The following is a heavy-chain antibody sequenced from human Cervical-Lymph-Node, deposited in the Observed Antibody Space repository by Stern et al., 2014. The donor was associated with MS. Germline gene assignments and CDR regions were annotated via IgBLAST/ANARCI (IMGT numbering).Heavy chain of an antibody. V-gene: IGHV3-30*04. CDR3: AGAPLWWLRDY. D-gene: IGHD4/OR15-4a*01. J-gene: IGHJ4*02. CDR2: ISYDGRTK. Sequence: QVQLVESGGGVVQPGRSLRLSCVASGFTFSTYAMHWVRQAPGKGLEWVAIISYDGRTKYYADSVKGRFTISRDNSKNTLYLQMSSLRNEDTALYYCAGAPLWWLRDYWGQGSMVTVSS. CDR1: GFTFSTYA.